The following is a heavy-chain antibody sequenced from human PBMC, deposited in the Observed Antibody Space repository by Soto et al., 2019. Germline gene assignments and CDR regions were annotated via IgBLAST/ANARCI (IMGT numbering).Heavy chain of an antibody. CDR1: GFTVSSNY. V-gene: IGHV3-53*01. J-gene: IGHJ6*02. CDR3: ARELTYYYDSSGPDPSSGMDV. Sequence: PVGSLRLSCAASGFTVSSNYMSWVRQAPGKGLEWVSVIYSGGSTYYADSVKGRFTISRDNSKNTLYLQMNSLRAEDTAVYYCARELTYYYDSSGPDPSSGMDVWGQGTTVTVSS. CDR2: IYSGGST. D-gene: IGHD3-22*01.